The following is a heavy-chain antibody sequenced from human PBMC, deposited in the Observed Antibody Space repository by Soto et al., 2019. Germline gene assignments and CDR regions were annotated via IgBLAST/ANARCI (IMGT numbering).Heavy chain of an antibody. J-gene: IGHJ6*02. V-gene: IGHV1-18*01. Sequence: QVQLVQSGGEVKKPGASVKVSCKTSGYSFTTYGISWVRQAPGQGLEWMGWISGYNGNTNYAQKLQGRDTXTXXXSXXTAYMELRSLRSDDTAVYYCAREGPAPYYYYGMDVWGQGSTVAVSS. CDR1: GYSFTTYG. CDR3: AREGPAPYYYYGMDV. CDR2: ISGYNGNT.